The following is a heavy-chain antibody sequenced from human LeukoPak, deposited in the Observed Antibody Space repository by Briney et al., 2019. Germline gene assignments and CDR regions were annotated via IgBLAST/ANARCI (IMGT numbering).Heavy chain of an antibody. Sequence: GGSLRLSCAASGFTFSSYSINWVRQAPGKGLEWVSSISSSSSYIYYADSVKGRFTISRDNAKNSLYLQMNSLRAEDTAVYYCARDADSSSWSMYYYYGMDVWGRGTTVTVSS. D-gene: IGHD6-13*01. J-gene: IGHJ6*02. V-gene: IGHV3-21*01. CDR2: ISSSSSYI. CDR3: ARDADSSSWSMYYYYGMDV. CDR1: GFTFSSYS.